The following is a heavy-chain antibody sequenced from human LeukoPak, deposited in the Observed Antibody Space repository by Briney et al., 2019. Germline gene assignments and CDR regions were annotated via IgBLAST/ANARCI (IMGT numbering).Heavy chain of an antibody. CDR1: GGSISSSSYY. J-gene: IGHJ6*02. CDR2: IYYSGST. D-gene: IGHD2-2*02. CDR3: ERADCSSTSCYRSYYYYGMDV. V-gene: IGHV4-39*01. Sequence: PSETLSLTCTVSGGSISSSSYYWGWIRQPPGRGLEWIGSIYYSGSTYYNPSLKSRVTISVDTSKNQFSLKLSSVTAADTAVYYCERADCSSTSCYRSYYYYGMDVWGQGTTVTVSS.